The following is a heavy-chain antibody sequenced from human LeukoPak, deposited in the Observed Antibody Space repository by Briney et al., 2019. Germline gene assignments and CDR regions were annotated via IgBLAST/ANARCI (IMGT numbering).Heavy chain of an antibody. D-gene: IGHD6-19*01. CDR2: IIPIFGTA. CDR1: GGTFSSYA. CDR3: ASAGGAVASWGWFDP. Sequence: GASVKVSCKASGGTFSSYAISWVRQAPGQGLEWMGRIIPIFGTANYAQKFQGRVTITTDESTSTAYMELSSLRSEDTAVYYCASAGGAVASWGWFDPWGQGTLVTVSS. V-gene: IGHV1-69*05. J-gene: IGHJ5*02.